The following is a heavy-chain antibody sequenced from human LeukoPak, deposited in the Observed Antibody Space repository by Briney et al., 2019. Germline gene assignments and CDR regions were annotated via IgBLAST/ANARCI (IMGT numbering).Heavy chain of an antibody. CDR3: ARDLDGSSGCDY. Sequence: ASVKVSCKASGYTFTVYFMHWVRQAPRQGHEWMGWINPNSGGTNYAQKFQGRVIMTRDTSISTAYMELSRLRSDDTAVYYCARDLDGSSGCDYWGQGTLVTVSS. J-gene: IGHJ4*02. V-gene: IGHV1-2*02. D-gene: IGHD6-13*01. CDR1: GYTFTVYF. CDR2: INPNSGGT.